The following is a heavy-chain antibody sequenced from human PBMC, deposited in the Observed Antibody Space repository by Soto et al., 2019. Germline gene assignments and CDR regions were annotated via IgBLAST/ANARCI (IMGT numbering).Heavy chain of an antibody. J-gene: IGHJ4*02. CDR3: ARVGTGDYQPVDY. D-gene: IGHD4-17*01. CDR2: INSDGSST. CDR1: GFTFSSYW. Sequence: GGFLRLSCAASGFTFSSYWMHWVRQAPGKGLVWVSRINSDGSSTSYADSVKGRFTISRDNAKNTLYLQMNSLRAEDTAVYYCARVGTGDYQPVDYWGQGTLVTVSS. V-gene: IGHV3-74*01.